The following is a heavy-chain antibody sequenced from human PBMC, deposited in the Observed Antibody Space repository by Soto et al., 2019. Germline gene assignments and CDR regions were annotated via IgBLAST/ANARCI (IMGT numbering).Heavy chain of an antibody. V-gene: IGHV5-51*01. D-gene: IGHD3-3*01. J-gene: IGHJ6*02. Sequence: PGESLKISCKGSGYSFTSYWIGWVRQMPGKGLEWMGIIYPGDSDTRYSPSFQGQVTISADKSISTAYLQWSSLKASDTAMYYCARHELRVGKVLRFLEWWSGMDVWGQGTTDTVSS. CDR1: GYSFTSYW. CDR3: ARHELRVGKVLRFLEWWSGMDV. CDR2: IYPGDSDT.